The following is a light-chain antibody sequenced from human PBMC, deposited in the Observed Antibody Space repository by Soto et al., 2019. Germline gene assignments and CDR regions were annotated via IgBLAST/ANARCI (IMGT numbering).Light chain of an antibody. V-gene: IGLV2-14*01. J-gene: IGLJ1*01. CDR3: NYFNRSRNYV. CDR2: EVS. Sequence: QSVLTQPASVSGSPGQSITISCTGTSSDVGGYKYVSWYQQHPGKAPKLIIYEVSNRNSGVSNRFSGYNSGNTDSLTISGLQADDDTHYYCNYFNRSRNYVLGNGTTVTVL. CDR1: SSDVGGYKY.